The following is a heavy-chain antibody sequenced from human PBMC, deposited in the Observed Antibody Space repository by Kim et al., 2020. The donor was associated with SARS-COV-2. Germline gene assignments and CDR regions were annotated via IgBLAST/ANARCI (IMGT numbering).Heavy chain of an antibody. CDR2: T. D-gene: IGHD1-26*01. Sequence: TTYHPALKGRVTISVDTSKNQLSLKLTSVIAADTAVYYCARHGGSGAAFDIWGQGTMVSVSS. J-gene: IGHJ3*02. V-gene: IGHV4-59*08. CDR3: ARHGGSGAAFDI.